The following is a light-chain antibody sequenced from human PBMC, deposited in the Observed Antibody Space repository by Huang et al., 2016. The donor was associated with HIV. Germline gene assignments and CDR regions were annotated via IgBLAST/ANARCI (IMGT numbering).Light chain of an antibody. V-gene: IGKV1-5*03. CDR3: QQYNSYSSLT. Sequence: DIQMTQSPSTLSASVGDRVTITCRASQSSSSWLAWYQQKPGKAPKLLIYQASSLESGVPSSFGVSGSVTEVTLTISSLHPDDFATYYCQQYNSYSSLTFGGGTKVEIK. J-gene: IGKJ4*01. CDR2: QAS. CDR1: QSSSSW.